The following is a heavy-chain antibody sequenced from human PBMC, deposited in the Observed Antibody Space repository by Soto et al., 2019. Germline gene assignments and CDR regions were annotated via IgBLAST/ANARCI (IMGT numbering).Heavy chain of an antibody. V-gene: IGHV4-59*08. CDR1: GGSISSYY. CDR3: ARLKLGSYYFDY. J-gene: IGHJ4*02. D-gene: IGHD7-27*01. Sequence: SETLSLTCTVSGGSISSYYWSWIRQPPGKGLEWIGYIYYSGSTNYNPSLKSRVTISVDTSKNQFSLKLSSVTAADTAVYYCARLKLGSYYFDYWGQGTLVTVSS. CDR2: IYYSGST.